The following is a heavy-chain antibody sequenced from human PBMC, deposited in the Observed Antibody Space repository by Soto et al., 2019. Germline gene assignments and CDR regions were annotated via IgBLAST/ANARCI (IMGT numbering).Heavy chain of an antibody. D-gene: IGHD1-26*01. CDR1: GFSFNDFA. CDR3: VKGQTTSVFTTCSH. CDR2: ISWNSGNI. J-gene: IGHJ4*02. Sequence: EVQLVESGGVLVQPGRSLRLSCAASGFSFNDFAMHWVRQAPGKGLEWVSSISWNSGNIVYADSVKGRFTISRDNAKHSLYLQLSSLRAEDTALYYCVKGQTTSVFTTCSHWGQGTLVTVSS. V-gene: IGHV3-9*01.